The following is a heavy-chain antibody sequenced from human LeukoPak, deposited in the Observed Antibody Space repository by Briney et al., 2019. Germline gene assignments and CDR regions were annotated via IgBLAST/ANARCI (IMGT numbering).Heavy chain of an antibody. CDR1: GYTFTGYY. Sequence: ASVKVSCKASGYTFTGYYMHWVRQAPGQGLEWMGWINPNSGGTNYAQKFQGRVTMTRDTSISTAYMELSRLRSDDTAVYYCARAPPTSSWYSPGYFHYWGQGILVTVSS. CDR3: ARAPPTSSWYSPGYFHY. CDR2: INPNSGGT. V-gene: IGHV1-2*02. D-gene: IGHD6-13*01. J-gene: IGHJ4*02.